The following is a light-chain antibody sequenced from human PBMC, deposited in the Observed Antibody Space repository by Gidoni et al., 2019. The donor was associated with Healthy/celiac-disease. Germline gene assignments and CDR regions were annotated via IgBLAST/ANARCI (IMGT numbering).Light chain of an antibody. CDR2: DAS. CDR3: QQRSNWPHT. Sequence: EIVLSQSPATLSLSPGERATLSCRASQRVSSYLAWYQQKPGQAPRLLIYDASNRATGIPARFSGSGSGTDFTLTISSLEPEDFAVYYCQQRSNWPHTFGQGTKLEIK. V-gene: IGKV3-11*01. J-gene: IGKJ2*01. CDR1: QRVSSY.